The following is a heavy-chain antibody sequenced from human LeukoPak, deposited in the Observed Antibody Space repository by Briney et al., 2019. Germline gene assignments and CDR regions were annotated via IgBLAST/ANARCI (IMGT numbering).Heavy chain of an antibody. Sequence: GGSLRLSCAGSGFSFSSYSMNWVRQAPGKGLEWVSYISRSGSTIDYADSVKGRFTISRDNSKNTLYLQMNSLRAEDTAVYYCAKASGVPWADYAFDIWGQGTMVTVSS. CDR1: GFSFSSYS. CDR2: ISRSGSTI. D-gene: IGHD3-10*01. V-gene: IGHV3-48*01. J-gene: IGHJ3*02. CDR3: AKASGVPWADYAFDI.